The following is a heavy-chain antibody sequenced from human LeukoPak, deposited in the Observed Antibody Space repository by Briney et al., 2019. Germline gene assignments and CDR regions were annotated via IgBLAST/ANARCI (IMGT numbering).Heavy chain of an antibody. J-gene: IGHJ6*03. D-gene: IGHD1-14*01. CDR3: ARDQLTVGYYMDV. CDR1: GGSFTGYY. Sequence: SETLSLTCAVYGGSFTGYYWSWVRQPPGKGLEWIGEINHSGSANYNPSLKSRVTISADTSKNQISLRLSSVTAADTAVYYCARDQLTVGYYMDVWGIGTTVTVSS. CDR2: INHSGSA. V-gene: IGHV4-34*01.